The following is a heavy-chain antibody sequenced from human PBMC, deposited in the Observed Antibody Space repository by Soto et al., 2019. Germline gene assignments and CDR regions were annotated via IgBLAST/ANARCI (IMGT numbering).Heavy chain of an antibody. J-gene: IGHJ6*03. D-gene: IGHD3-3*01. CDR3: ARECYYDFWSGYYTDYYYYYMDV. V-gene: IGHV3-11*01. CDR2: ISSSGSII. Sequence: QVQLVESGGGLVKPGGSLRLSCAASGFTFSDYYMSWIRQAPGKGLEWVSYISSSGSIIYYADSVKGRFTISRDNAKNSLYLQMNSLRAEDTAVYYCARECYYDFWSGYYTDYYYYYMDVWGKGTTVTVSS. CDR1: GFTFSDYY.